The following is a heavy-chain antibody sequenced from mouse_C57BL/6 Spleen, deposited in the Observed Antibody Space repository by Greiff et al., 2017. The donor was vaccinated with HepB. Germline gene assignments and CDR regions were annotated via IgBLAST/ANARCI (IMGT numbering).Heavy chain of an antibody. J-gene: IGHJ1*03. V-gene: IGHV5-17*01. CDR3: AREGPYGNYVDWYFDV. Sequence: EVKLVESGGGLVKPGGSLKLSCAASGFTFSDYGMHWVRQAPEKGLEWVAYISSGSSTIYYADTVKGRFTISRDNAKNTLFLQMTSLRSEDTAMYYCAREGPYGNYVDWYFDVWGTGTTVTVSS. D-gene: IGHD2-1*01. CDR2: ISSGSSTI. CDR1: GFTFSDYG.